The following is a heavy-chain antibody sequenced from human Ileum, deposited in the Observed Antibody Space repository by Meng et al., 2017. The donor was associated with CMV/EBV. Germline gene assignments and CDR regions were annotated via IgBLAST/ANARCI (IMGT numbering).Heavy chain of an antibody. Sequence: QVQLGESVGGVVQPGRSLRLSCAASGFTFSNYEMHWVRQAPGKGLEWVTLVVNDGSKKYYADSVKGRFTISRDNSAKMVYLEMNNLRPEDTAIYYCARDFDYWGQGTLVTVSS. CDR2: VVNDGSKK. J-gene: IGHJ4*02. CDR1: GFTFSNYE. V-gene: IGHV3-30-3*01. CDR3: ARDFDY.